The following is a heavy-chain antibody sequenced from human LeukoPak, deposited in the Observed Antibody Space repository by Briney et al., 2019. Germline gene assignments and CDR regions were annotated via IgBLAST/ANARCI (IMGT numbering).Heavy chain of an antibody. V-gene: IGHV3-7*01. CDR2: MKKDGSET. D-gene: IGHD1-1*01. CDR3: ARDPYQLSWFDP. J-gene: IGHJ5*02. Sequence: GGSLRLSCVVSGFTFSSYSMTWVRQAPGKGLQWVANMKKDGSETNYGDSVKGRFTISRDDAKNSLYLQMDSLRADDTAVYYCARDPYQLSWFDPWGQGTLVTVSS. CDR1: GFTFSSYS.